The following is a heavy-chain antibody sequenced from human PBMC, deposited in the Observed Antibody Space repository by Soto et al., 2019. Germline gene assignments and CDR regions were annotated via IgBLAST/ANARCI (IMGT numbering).Heavy chain of an antibody. V-gene: IGHV1-69*01. Sequence: QVHLVQSGAEVKKSGSSVRVSCTASGGSFSNYAISWVRQAPGQGLEWLGRIIPFFGTPDYSQSFRDRLTITADESTGTAYMDLRSLRSDDTAVYYCAREVVTETTLGYFDFWGQGTLVTVSS. CDR2: IIPFFGTP. J-gene: IGHJ4*02. D-gene: IGHD2-21*02. CDR1: GGSFSNYA. CDR3: AREVVTETTLGYFDF.